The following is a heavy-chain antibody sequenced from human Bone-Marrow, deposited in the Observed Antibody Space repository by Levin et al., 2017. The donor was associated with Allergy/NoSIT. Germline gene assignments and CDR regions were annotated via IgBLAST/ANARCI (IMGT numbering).Heavy chain of an antibody. Sequence: SQTLSLTCAVYGGSFSGYYWSWIRQPPGKGLEWIGEINHSGSTNYNPSLKSRVTISVDTSKNQFSLKLSSVTAADTAVYCCARGPNSSGWYRGSRSPILYWGQGTLVTVSS. D-gene: IGHD6-19*01. CDR3: ARGPNSSGWYRGSRSPILY. J-gene: IGHJ4*02. CDR1: GGSFSGYY. V-gene: IGHV4-34*01. CDR2: INHSGST.